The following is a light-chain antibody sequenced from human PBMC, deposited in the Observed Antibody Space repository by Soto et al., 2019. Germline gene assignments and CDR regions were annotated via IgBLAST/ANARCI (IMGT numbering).Light chain of an antibody. V-gene: IGKV3D-20*02. CDR3: QQSSNWPPIN. CDR2: GAS. J-gene: IGKJ5*01. Sequence: PGESVTCSCRDSQSVSSSYLTWYQQKPGQAPRLLIYGASTRATGIPDRFSGSGSGTEFTLTIRSLEPEDAALYYCQQSSNWPPINCGKGQRRAIK. CDR1: QSVSSSY.